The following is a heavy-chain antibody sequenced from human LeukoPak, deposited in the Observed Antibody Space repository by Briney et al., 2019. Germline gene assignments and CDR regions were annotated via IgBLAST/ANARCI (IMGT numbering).Heavy chain of an antibody. CDR2: ISSSGSTI. CDR3: ARDGVKLYYYYMDV. D-gene: IGHD2-21*01. CDR1: GFTFSDYY. J-gene: IGHJ6*03. Sequence: SGGSLRLSCAASGFTFSDYYMSWIRQAPGKGLEWVSYISSSGSTIYYADSVKGRFTISRDNAKNSLYLQMNSLRAEDTAVYYCARDGVKLYYYYMDVWGKGTTVTVSS. V-gene: IGHV3-11*04.